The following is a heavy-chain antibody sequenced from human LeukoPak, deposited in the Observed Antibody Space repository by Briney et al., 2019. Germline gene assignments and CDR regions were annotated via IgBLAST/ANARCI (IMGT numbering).Heavy chain of an antibody. D-gene: IGHD6-6*01. Sequence: PSETLSLTCTVSGGSISSSSYYWGWIRQPPWKGLEWIGSIYYSGSTYYNPSLKSRVTISVDTSKNQFSLKLSSVTAADTAVYYCARDLGREAARPFDYWGQGTLVTVSS. V-gene: IGHV4-39*07. CDR2: IYYSGST. CDR1: GGSISSSSYY. J-gene: IGHJ4*02. CDR3: ARDLGREAARPFDY.